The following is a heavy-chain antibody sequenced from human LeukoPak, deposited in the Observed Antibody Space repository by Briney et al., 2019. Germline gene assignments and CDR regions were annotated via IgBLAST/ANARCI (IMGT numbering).Heavy chain of an antibody. Sequence: GGSLRLSCAACGFTFRSYGMDWVRQAPGKGLEGVAFIRYDGSNQYYADSVKGRFTISRDNSTTTLHLQMPSLRVAATAVYYCAKSPVVPSAIFRCYFDLWGRGTLVTVSS. CDR1: GFTFRSYG. CDR2: IRYDGSNQ. V-gene: IGHV3-30*02. D-gene: IGHD2-2*01. CDR3: AKSPVVPSAIFRCYFDL. J-gene: IGHJ2*01.